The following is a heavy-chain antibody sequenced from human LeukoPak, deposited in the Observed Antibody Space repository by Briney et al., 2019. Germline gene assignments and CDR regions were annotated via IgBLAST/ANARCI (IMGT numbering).Heavy chain of an antibody. CDR2: IEQDGTKE. CDR3: VRDFDY. Sequence: GGSLRLSCAAPGLTITTHWMTWVRQAPEKGLEWVATIEQDGTKEYYVDSVKGRFTISRDNAKNSLYLQMNSLRADDTAVYYCVRDFDYWGQGTLVTVSS. CDR1: GLTITTHW. V-gene: IGHV3-7*01. J-gene: IGHJ4*02.